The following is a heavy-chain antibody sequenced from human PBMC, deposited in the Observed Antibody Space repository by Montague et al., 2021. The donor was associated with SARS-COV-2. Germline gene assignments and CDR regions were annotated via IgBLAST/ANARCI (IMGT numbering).Heavy chain of an antibody. CDR3: ARVPVLHWFGERGYWFDP. J-gene: IGHJ5*02. CDR1: GGSISSYY. Sequence: SETLSLTCTVSGGSISSYYWSWIRQPPGKGLEWIGYIYYSGSTNYNPSLKSRVTISVDTSKNQFSLKLSSVTAADTAVYYCARVPVLHWFGERGYWFDPWGQGTLVTVSS. V-gene: IGHV4-59*01. CDR2: IYYSGST. D-gene: IGHD3-10*01.